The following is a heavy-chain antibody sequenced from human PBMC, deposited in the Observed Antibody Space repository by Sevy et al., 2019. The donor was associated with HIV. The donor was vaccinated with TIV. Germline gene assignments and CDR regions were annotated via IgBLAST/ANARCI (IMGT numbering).Heavy chain of an antibody. Sequence: ASVKDSCKASGYIFGIYDISWVRQAPGQGLEWMGWITPYSGDTNYAQKLQGRVTITTDTFTRTSYMELSSLTSDDAGVYYCARGRAPDNGRYYFDYWAQGTLVTVS. V-gene: IGHV1-18*01. D-gene: IGHD1-26*01. J-gene: IGHJ4*02. CDR3: ARGRAPDNGRYYFDY. CDR1: GYIFGIYD. CDR2: ITPYSGDT.